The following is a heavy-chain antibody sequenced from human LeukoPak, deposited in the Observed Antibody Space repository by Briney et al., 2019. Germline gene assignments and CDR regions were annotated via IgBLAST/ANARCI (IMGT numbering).Heavy chain of an antibody. CDR3: ARDNYYASSGYYYIDY. V-gene: IGHV3-30-3*01. CDR2: TSYDGSNK. Sequence: GGSRRLSCAASGFTFNTYAFHWVRQAPGKGLEWVAVTSYDGSNKYYADSVKDRFTISRDNSKNTLYLQMNSLRAEDTAVYYCARDNYYASSGYYYIDYWGQGTLVTVSS. J-gene: IGHJ4*02. CDR1: GFTFNTYA. D-gene: IGHD3-22*01.